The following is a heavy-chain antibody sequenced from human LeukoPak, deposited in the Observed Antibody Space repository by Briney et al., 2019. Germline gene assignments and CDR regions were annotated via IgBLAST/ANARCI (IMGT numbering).Heavy chain of an antibody. J-gene: IGHJ4*02. D-gene: IGHD3-10*01. CDR1: GFTFSSYA. V-gene: IGHV3-64*01. Sequence: PGGSLRLSCAASGFTFSSYAMHWVRQAPGKGLEYVSAISSNGVSTYYANSVKGRFTISRDNYKNTLYLQMGSVRAEAMALSYCARHPGGWFGELTGGVDYWGQGTLVTVSS. CDR3: ARHPGGWFGELTGGVDY. CDR2: ISSNGVST.